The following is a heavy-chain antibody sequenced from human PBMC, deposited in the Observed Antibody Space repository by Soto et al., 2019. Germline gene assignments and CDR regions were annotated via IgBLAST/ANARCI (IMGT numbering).Heavy chain of an antibody. J-gene: IGHJ4*02. CDR3: ARQFYYYGSGTYYYYFDS. V-gene: IGHV4-59*01. CDR1: GGSISSYY. D-gene: IGHD3-10*01. Sequence: SETLSLTCTVSGGSISSYYWSWIRQPPGKGLEWIGHISYSGSTTYNSSLKSRVTISLDTSKNQFSLKLSSVTAADTAVYFCARQFYYYGSGTYYYYFDSWGQGTLVTVS. CDR2: ISYSGST.